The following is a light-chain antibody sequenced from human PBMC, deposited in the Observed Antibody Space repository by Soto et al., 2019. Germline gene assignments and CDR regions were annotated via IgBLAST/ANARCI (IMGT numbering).Light chain of an antibody. V-gene: IGKV3-15*01. J-gene: IGKJ5*01. Sequence: EIVMTQSPATLSVSPGEKATLSCRASHSVSSNLAWYQQKPDQAPRLLIYGASTRATGIPARFSRSGSGTEFTLTISSLQSEDFAVYYCQQYNNWPPNTFGQGTRLEIK. CDR1: HSVSSN. CDR3: QQYNNWPPNT. CDR2: GAS.